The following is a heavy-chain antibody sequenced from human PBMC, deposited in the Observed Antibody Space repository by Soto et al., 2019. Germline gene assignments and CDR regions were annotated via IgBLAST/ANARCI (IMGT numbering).Heavy chain of an antibody. Sequence: EVQLVESGGGLVQPGGSLKLSCAASGFSFSGSAMHWVRQAPGKGLEWLGRIRSKANSYATAYAASVEGRFTISRDDSKHTAYLQMNSLKTEDTAVYFCTRHLADYWGQGTLVTVSS. V-gene: IGHV3-73*02. D-gene: IGHD3-3*02. J-gene: IGHJ4*02. CDR1: GFSFSGSA. CDR3: TRHLADY. CDR2: IRSKANSYAT.